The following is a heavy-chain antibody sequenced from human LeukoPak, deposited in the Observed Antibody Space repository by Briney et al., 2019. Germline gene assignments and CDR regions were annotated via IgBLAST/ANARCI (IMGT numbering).Heavy chain of an antibody. CDR1: GGSFSGYY. CDR2: INHSGST. V-gene: IGHV4-34*01. J-gene: IGHJ6*03. CDR3: ARLWESYYYYMDV. D-gene: IGHD1-26*01. Sequence: PSETLSLTCAVYGGSFSGYYWSWIRQPPGKGLEWIGEINHSGSTNYNPSLKSRVTISVDTSKNQFSLKLSSVTAADTAVYYCARLWESYYYYMDVWGKETTVTVSS.